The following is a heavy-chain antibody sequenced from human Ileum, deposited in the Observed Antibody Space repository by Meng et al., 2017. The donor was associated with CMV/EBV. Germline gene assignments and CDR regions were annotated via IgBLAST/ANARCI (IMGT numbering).Heavy chain of an antibody. V-gene: IGHV4-39*07. CDR1: GGSISSISYY. CDR3: ARGGVLWCPLN. D-gene: IGHD2-21*01. Sequence: GSLRLSCTVSGGSISSISYYWGWIRQPPGKGLEWIGSLYYGGSTYYNPSLKSRLTIATDTSKSQFSLKLSSVTAADTAVYYCARGGVLWCPLNWGQGTLVTVSS. J-gene: IGHJ1*01. CDR2: LYYGGST.